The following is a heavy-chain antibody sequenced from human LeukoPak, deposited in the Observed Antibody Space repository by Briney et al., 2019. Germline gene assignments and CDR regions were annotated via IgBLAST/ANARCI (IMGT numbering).Heavy chain of an antibody. D-gene: IGHD3-22*01. CDR3: AKGYYDSSGYYPWYFDC. CDR1: GFTFSSYA. J-gene: IGHJ4*02. CDR2: ISGSGGST. V-gene: IGHV3-23*01. Sequence: GGSLRLSCAASGFTFSSYAMSWVRQAPGKGLEWVSAISGSGGSTYYADSVTGRFTISRDNSKNTLYLQMNSLRAEDTAVYYCAKGYYDSSGYYPWYFDCWGQGTLVTVSS.